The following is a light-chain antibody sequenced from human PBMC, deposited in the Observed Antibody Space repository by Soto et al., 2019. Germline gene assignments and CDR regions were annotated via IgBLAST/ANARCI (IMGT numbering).Light chain of an antibody. V-gene: IGLV1-40*01. CDR2: GNS. Sequence: QSVLTQPPSVSGAPGQRVTISCTGSSSNIGAGYDVHWYQQLPGTAPKLLIYGNSNRPSGVPDRFSGSKSGTSASLAITGLQAEDAAYYYCQSYDSSLSGYVVFGGGTKLTVL. J-gene: IGLJ2*01. CDR1: SSNIGAGYD. CDR3: QSYDSSLSGYVV.